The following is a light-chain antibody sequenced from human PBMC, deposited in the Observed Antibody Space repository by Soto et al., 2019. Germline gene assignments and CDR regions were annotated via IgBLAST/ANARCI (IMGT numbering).Light chain of an antibody. CDR1: RTDVDGYDY. Sequence: VLTQPASVSGSPGQSIAISCTGVRTDVDGYDYVSWYQQHPGKAPKLMIYDVTNRPSGVSNRFSGSKSGNTASLTISGLQAEDEASYYCSSYTSSTSYVFGTGTRSPS. J-gene: IGLJ1*01. CDR2: DVT. CDR3: SSYTSSTSYV. V-gene: IGLV2-14*01.